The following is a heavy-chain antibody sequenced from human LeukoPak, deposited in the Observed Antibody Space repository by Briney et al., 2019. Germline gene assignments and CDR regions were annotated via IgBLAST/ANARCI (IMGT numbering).Heavy chain of an antibody. CDR3: VSLDGVYYYHMDV. CDR1: GFTISNYW. Sequence: QPGGSLRLSCAASGFTISNYWMHWVRQAPGTGLVWVSRIHPDGSITTYADSVKGRFTISRDNAKNTLYLQMNSLRAEDSAVYYCVSLDGVYYYHMDVWGQGTTVIVSS. J-gene: IGHJ6*02. V-gene: IGHV3-74*03. D-gene: IGHD3/OR15-3a*01. CDR2: IHPDGSIT.